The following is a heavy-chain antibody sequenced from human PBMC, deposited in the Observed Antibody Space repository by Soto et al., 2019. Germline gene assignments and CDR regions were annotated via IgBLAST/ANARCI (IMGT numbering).Heavy chain of an antibody. CDR2: MNPNSGNT. CDR1: GYTFTSYD. V-gene: IGHV1-8*01. D-gene: IGHD3-3*01. J-gene: IGHJ6*02. CDR3: ARVPPSRVTIFGVVLRAYGMDV. Sequence: ASVKVSCKASGYTFTSYDINWVRQATGQGFEWMGWMNPNSGNTGYAQKFQGRVTMTRNTSISTAYMELSSLRSEDTAVYYCARVPPSRVTIFGVVLRAYGMDVWGQGTTVTVSS.